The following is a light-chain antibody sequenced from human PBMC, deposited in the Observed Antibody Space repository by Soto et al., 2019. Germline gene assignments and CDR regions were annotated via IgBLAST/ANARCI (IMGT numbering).Light chain of an antibody. CDR2: DAS. J-gene: IGKJ4*01. CDR3: QQYNSWSGVT. Sequence: DIQMTQSPSTLSASVGARVTLPCRASPSISRWLAWYQQKPGKAPNLLIYDASRLESGVPSRFSGSGSGTEFTLTISSLQPDDYATYHCQQYNSWSGVTFGGGTKVEIK. V-gene: IGKV1-5*01. CDR1: PSISRW.